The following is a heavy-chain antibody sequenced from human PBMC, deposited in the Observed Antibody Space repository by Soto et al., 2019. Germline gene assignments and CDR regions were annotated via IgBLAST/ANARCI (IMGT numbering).Heavy chain of an antibody. CDR2: IKQDGSEM. V-gene: IGHV3-7*04. CDR3: ARGGRSGFTTFYFDY. D-gene: IGHD6-19*01. CDR1: GFTFSDYY. Sequence: GGSLRLSCAGSGFTFSDYYMTWVRQAPGKGLEWVANIKQDGSEMYYVDSVKGRFTISRDNAKNLLYLQMNSLRAEDTAVYYCARGGRSGFTTFYFDYWGRGTLVTVSS. J-gene: IGHJ4*02.